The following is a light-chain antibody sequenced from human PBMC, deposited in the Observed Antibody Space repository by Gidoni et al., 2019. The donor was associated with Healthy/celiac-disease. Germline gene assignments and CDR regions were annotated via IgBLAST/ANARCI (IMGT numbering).Light chain of an antibody. J-gene: IGKJ1*01. CDR1: QSISSL. V-gene: IGKV1-5*03. Sequence: DIQMTQSPSTLSASVGDRVTITCRASQSISSLLAWYQQKPGKAPKLLIYKASSLESGVPSRFSGSGSGTEFTLTISSLQPDDFATYYCQQYNSYSTFGQXTKVEIK. CDR2: KAS. CDR3: QQYNSYST.